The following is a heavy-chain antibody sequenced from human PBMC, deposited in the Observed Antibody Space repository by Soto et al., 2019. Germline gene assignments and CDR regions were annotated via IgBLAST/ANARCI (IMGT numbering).Heavy chain of an antibody. CDR3: ARGNRHNSGARDH. Sequence: QEQLVESGGGVVQPGRSLGLSCAASGFTFRTYGMHWVRQAPGKGLEWVAVIWYDGRNKYYTESVKGRFTISRDNSKSTLYLEMNSLRDEDTAMYYCARGNRHNSGARDHWGQGTQVTVSS. J-gene: IGHJ4*02. CDR2: IWYDGRNK. CDR1: GFTFRTYG. V-gene: IGHV3-33*01. D-gene: IGHD1-1*01.